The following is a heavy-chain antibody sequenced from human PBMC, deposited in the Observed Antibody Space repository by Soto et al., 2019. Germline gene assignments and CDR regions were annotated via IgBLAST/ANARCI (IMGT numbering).Heavy chain of an antibody. CDR3: ANAVPDAINHYYYYGMDV. D-gene: IGHD2-2*02. Sequence: EVQLLESGGGLVQPGGSLRLSCAASGFTFSSYAMSWVRQAPGKGLEWVSAISGSGGSTYYADSVKGRFTISRDNSKNTLYLQMNSLRAEDTAVYYCANAVPDAINHYYYYGMDVWGQGTTVTVSS. CDR1: GFTFSSYA. J-gene: IGHJ6*02. V-gene: IGHV3-23*01. CDR2: ISGSGGST.